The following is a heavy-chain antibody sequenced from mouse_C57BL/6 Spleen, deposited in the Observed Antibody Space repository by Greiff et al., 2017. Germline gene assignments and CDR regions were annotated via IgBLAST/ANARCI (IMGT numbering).Heavy chain of an antibody. CDR2: ISYDGSN. Sequence: ESGPGLVKPSQSLSLTCSVTGYSITSGYYWNWIRQFPGNKLEWMGYISYDGSNNYNPSLKNRISITRDTSKNQFFLKLNSVTTEDTATYYCASHDGYSFAYWGQGTLVTVSA. D-gene: IGHD2-3*01. V-gene: IGHV3-6*01. CDR3: ASHDGYSFAY. J-gene: IGHJ3*01. CDR1: GYSITSGYY.